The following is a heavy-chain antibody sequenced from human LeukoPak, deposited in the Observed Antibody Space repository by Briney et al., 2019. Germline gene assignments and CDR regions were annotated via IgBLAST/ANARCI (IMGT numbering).Heavy chain of an antibody. V-gene: IGHV3-7*04. CDR2: LKQDGSDK. CDR1: GFTFSSYW. D-gene: IGHD1-1*01. CDR3: AREGAGTFDY. J-gene: IGHJ4*02. Sequence: GGSLRLSCAASGFTFSSYWMSWIRQAPGKGLEWVANLKQDGSDKYYVDSVKGRFTISRDNAKNSLSLQMNSLRAEDTAVYYCAREGAGTFDYWGQGTLVTVSS.